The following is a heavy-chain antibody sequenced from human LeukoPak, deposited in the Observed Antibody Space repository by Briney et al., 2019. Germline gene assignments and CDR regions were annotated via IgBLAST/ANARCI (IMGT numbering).Heavy chain of an antibody. J-gene: IGHJ4*02. CDR2: IYYSGST. Sequence: PSETLSLTCTVSGGSISSYYWSWIRQPPGKGLEWIGYIYYSGSTYYNPSLRSRVTISVDTSKNQFSLKLSSATAADTAVYYCASDTPTYGSGSYYLFDYWGQGTLVTVSS. CDR3: ASDTPTYGSGSYYLFDY. V-gene: IGHV4-59*08. CDR1: GGSISSYY. D-gene: IGHD3-10*01.